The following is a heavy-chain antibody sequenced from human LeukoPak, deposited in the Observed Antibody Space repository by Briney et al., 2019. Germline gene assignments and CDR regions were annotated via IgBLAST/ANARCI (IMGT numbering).Heavy chain of an antibody. CDR2: IYYSGST. Sequence: PSETLSLTCTVSGGSISSSSYYWGWIRQPPGKGLEWIGSIYYSGSTHYNPSLKSRVTISVDTSKNQFSLKLSSVTAADTAVYYCASTEQQLSYWGQGTLVTVSS. V-gene: IGHV4-39*01. D-gene: IGHD6-13*01. J-gene: IGHJ4*02. CDR1: GGSISSSSYY. CDR3: ASTEQQLSY.